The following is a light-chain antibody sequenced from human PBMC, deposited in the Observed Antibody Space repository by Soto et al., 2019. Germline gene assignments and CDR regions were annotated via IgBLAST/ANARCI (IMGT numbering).Light chain of an antibody. Sequence: QSALTQPPSASGSPGQSVTISCTGTSSDVGGYNYVSWYRQHPGKAPKLMIYEVNKRPSGVPDRLSGSKSGNTASLTVSGLPAEDEADYYCTSYAGTNNFVIFGGGTKLTVL. CDR2: EVN. J-gene: IGLJ2*01. CDR1: SSDVGGYNY. V-gene: IGLV2-8*01. CDR3: TSYAGTNNFVI.